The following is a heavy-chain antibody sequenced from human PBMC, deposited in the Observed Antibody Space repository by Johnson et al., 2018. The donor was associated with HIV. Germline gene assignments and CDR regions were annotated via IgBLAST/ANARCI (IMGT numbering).Heavy chain of an antibody. D-gene: IGHD3-16*01. Sequence: QVQLVESGGGLVKPGGSLRLSCAASGFTFSDYYMSWIRQAPGKGLEWVSYISSSGSTIYYADSVKGRFTISRDNAKNSLYLQMNSLRAEDTALYYCVKDIWASYDAFDIWGQGTMVTVSS. CDR3: VKDIWASYDAFDI. CDR2: ISSSGSTI. CDR1: GFTFSDYY. J-gene: IGHJ3*02. V-gene: IGHV3-11*01.